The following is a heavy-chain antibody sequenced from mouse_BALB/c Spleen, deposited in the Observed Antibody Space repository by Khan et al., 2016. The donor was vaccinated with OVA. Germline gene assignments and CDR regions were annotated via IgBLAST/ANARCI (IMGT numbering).Heavy chain of an antibody. CDR2: INPSTAYT. Sequence: QVQLQQSGAELAKPGASVKMSCKASGYTFINYWILWVKQRPGPGLEWIGYINPSTAYTEYNQNFKDKATLTADKSSRTAYMQLSSLTSEDSAVYYCARRGLLWDFDYWGQGTTLTVSS. CDR1: GYTFINYW. D-gene: IGHD2-1*01. CDR3: ARRGLLWDFDY. J-gene: IGHJ2*01. V-gene: IGHV1-7*01.